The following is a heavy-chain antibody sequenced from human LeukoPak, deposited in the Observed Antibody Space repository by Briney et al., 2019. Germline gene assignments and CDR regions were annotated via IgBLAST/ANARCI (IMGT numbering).Heavy chain of an antibody. J-gene: IGHJ4*02. D-gene: IGHD5-24*01. V-gene: IGHV3-33*06. CDR3: AKGRDGYSLDY. Sequence: GGSLRLSCAASGFTFSSYGMHWVRQAPGKGLEWVAVIWYDGSNKYYADSVKGRFTISRDNSKNTLYLQVNSLRAEDTAVYYCAKGRDGYSLDYWGQGTLVTVSS. CDR1: GFTFSSYG. CDR2: IWYDGSNK.